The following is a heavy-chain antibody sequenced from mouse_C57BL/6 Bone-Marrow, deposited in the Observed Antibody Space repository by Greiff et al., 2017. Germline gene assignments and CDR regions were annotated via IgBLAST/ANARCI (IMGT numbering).Heavy chain of an antibody. V-gene: IGHV1-69*01. CDR2: IDPSGSYT. D-gene: IGHD3-1*01. CDR1: GYTFTSYW. CDR3: AREGRAYFDC. J-gene: IGHJ2*01. Sequence: QVQLQQPGAELVMPGASVKLSCKASGYTFTSYWMHWVKQRPGQGLEWIGEIDPSGSYTNYHQKFKGKSTLTVDKSSSTAYMKLSSLTSEDSAVYYCAREGRAYFDCWGQGTTLTVSS.